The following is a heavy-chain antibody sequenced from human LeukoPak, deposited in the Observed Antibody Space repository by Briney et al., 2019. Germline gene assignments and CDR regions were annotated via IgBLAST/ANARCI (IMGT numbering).Heavy chain of an antibody. Sequence: GGSLRLSCVVSGFTFSSYAMSWVRQAPGKGLEWVSAISGSGGSTYYADSVKGRFTISRDNSKNTLYLQMNSLRAEDTAVYYCARKWLLRRIEAFDIWGQGTMVTVSS. CDR2: ISGSGGST. CDR3: ARKWLLRRIEAFDI. V-gene: IGHV3-23*01. J-gene: IGHJ3*02. CDR1: GFTFSSYA. D-gene: IGHD3-22*01.